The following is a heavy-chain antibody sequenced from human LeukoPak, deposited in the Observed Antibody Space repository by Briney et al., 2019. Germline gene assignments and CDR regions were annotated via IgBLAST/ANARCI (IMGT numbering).Heavy chain of an antibody. V-gene: IGHV3-30*18. D-gene: IGHD2-2*01. CDR3: AKDLSVVVPAAIGMDV. CDR1: GFTFSSYG. J-gene: IGHJ6*02. CDR2: ISYDGSNK. Sequence: PGGSLRLSCAASGFTFSSYGMHWVRQAPGKGLEWVAVISYDGSNKYYADSVKGRFTISRDNSKNTLYLQMNSLRAEDTAVYYCAKDLSVVVPAAIGMDVWGQGNTVTVSS.